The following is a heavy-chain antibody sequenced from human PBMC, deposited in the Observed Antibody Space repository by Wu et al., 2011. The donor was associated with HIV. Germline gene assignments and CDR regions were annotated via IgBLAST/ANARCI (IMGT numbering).Heavy chain of an antibody. V-gene: IGHV1-2*02. J-gene: IGHJ4*02. Sequence: QVQLVQSGAEVQKPGASVKVSCKASGYTFTGYYMHWVRQAPGQGLEWMGWINPNSGGTNYAQKFQGRVTMTRDTSISTAYMELSRLRSDDTAVYYCARESRTIAAAGTAPLGYWGQGTLVTVSS. CDR1: GYTFTGYY. CDR2: INPNSGGT. CDR3: ARESRTIAAAGTAPLGY. D-gene: IGHD6-13*01.